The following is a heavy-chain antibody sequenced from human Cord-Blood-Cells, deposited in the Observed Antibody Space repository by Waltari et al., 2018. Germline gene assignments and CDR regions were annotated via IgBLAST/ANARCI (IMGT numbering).Heavy chain of an antibody. CDR3: ARLDSGSYDENWFDP. D-gene: IGHD1-26*01. Sequence: QLQLQESGPGLVKPSETLSLTGTVSGGSISSSSYYWGWIRQPPGKGLGWIGSIYYSGSTYYNPSLTSRVTISVDTSKNQFSLKLSSVTAADTAVYYCARLDSGSYDENWFDPWGQGTLVTVSS. V-gene: IGHV4-39*01. CDR1: GGSISSSSYY. J-gene: IGHJ5*02. CDR2: IYYSGST.